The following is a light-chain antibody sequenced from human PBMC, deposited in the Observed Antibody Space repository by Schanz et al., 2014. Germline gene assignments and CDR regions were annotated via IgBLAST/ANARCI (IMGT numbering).Light chain of an antibody. CDR3: SSFTSSSTWV. CDR2: EGG. Sequence: QSALTQPASVSGSPGQSLTISCTGTSSDVGSFNCVSWYQQHPGKAPKLMIYEGGRRPSGVSNRFSGSKSGNTASLTISGLQAEDEADYYCSSFTSSSTWVFGGGTKLTVL. V-gene: IGLV2-14*02. CDR1: SSDVGSFNC. J-gene: IGLJ3*02.